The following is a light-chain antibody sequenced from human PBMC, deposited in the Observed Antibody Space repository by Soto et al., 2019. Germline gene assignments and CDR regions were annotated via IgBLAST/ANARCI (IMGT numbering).Light chain of an antibody. CDR2: DAS. CDR3: QQRSDWPLT. CDR1: QSISSS. Sequence: EIELTQSPVTLSLSPGERATLSCRASQSISSSLAWYQQIPGRAPRLLIYDASNRATGIPARFSGSGSGTDFTLTISSLEPEDFAVYYCQQRSDWPLTFGGGTNVEIK. V-gene: IGKV3-11*01. J-gene: IGKJ4*01.